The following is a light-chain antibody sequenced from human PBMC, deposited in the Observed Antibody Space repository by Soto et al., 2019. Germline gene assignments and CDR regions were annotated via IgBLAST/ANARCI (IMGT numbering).Light chain of an antibody. CDR1: QSVSGRY. J-gene: IGKJ1*01. CDR3: QQYGSTPWT. V-gene: IGKV3-20*01. Sequence: EIVLTQSPGTLSLSPGERATLSCRASQSVSGRYLAWYQQKPGQAPRPLSYGASSRASGIPDRFSGSGSGTDVTLTISRLEPEDLAVYYCQQYGSTPWTFGQGTKVEIK. CDR2: GAS.